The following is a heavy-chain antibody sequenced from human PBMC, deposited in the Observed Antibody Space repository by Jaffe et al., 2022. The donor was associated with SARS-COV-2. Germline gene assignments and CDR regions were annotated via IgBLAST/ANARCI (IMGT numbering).Heavy chain of an antibody. V-gene: IGHV3-30*18. Sequence: QVQLVESGGGVVQPERSLRLSCLASEFIFSNYGMHWVRQAPGKGLEWVAVIANDGRTKYYADSVKGRFTISRDNSKNTLYLQMDSLRAEDTAVYYCAKEDSSGWSYWYFDLWGRGTLVTVSS. CDR2: IANDGRTK. J-gene: IGHJ2*01. D-gene: IGHD6-19*01. CDR1: EFIFSNYG. CDR3: AKEDSSGWSYWYFDL.